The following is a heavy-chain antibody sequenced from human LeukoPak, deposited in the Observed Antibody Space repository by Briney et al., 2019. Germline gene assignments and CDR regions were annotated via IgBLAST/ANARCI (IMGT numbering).Heavy chain of an antibody. CDR1: GYSSTSYW. V-gene: IGHV5-10-1*01. Sequence: GESLRISCKGSGYSSTSYWITWGRQMPGKGLEWMGRIDPSDSYTNYNPSFQGHVTISAEQSISTGYLQWSSLKASDTAMYYCARQPRYCSGGSCSLFDYFDYWGQGTLVTVSS. CDR3: ARQPRYCSGGSCSLFDYFDY. D-gene: IGHD2-15*01. CDR2: IDPSDSYT. J-gene: IGHJ4*02.